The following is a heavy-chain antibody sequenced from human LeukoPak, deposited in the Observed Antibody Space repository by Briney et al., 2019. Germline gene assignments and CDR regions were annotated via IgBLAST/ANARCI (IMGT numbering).Heavy chain of an antibody. CDR1: GGTFSSYA. CDR2: FDPGDGET. V-gene: IGHV1-24*01. D-gene: IGHD3-22*01. CDR3: ATLTYDSSGYYIMEY. J-gene: IGHJ4*02. Sequence: ASVKVSCKASGGTFSSYAISWVRQAPGKGLEWMGGFDPGDGETIYAQKFQGRVTMTEDTSTDTAYMELSSLRSEDTAVYYCATLTYDSSGYYIMEYWGQGTLVTVSS.